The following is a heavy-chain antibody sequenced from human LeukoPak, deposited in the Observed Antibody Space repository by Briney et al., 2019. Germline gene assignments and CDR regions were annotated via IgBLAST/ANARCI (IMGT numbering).Heavy chain of an antibody. CDR1: GGSISSGDYY. D-gene: IGHD3-10*01. Sequence: SETLSLTCTVSGGSISSGDYYWSWIRQPPGKGLEWLGYIYYSGSTYYNPSLKSRVTISVDTSKNQFSLKLSSVTAADTAVYYCARDGAGGSDWYFDLWGRGTLVTVSS. V-gene: IGHV4-30-4*01. CDR2: IYYSGST. CDR3: ARDGAGGSDWYFDL. J-gene: IGHJ2*01.